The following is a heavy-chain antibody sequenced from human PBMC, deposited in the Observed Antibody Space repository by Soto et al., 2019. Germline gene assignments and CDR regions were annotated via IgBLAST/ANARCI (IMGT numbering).Heavy chain of an antibody. Sequence: QVTLKESGPVLVKPTETLTLTCTVSGFSLSNARMGVSWIRQPPGKALEWLAHIFWNDETAYSTSLKTRLTISKDTSKSQVFLSMPNMDPADTATYYCARTVARMDLDYWGQGTLVTVSS. CDR3: ARTVARMDLDY. D-gene: IGHD2-21*01. J-gene: IGHJ4*02. V-gene: IGHV2-26*02. CDR2: IFWNDET. CDR1: GFSLSNARMG.